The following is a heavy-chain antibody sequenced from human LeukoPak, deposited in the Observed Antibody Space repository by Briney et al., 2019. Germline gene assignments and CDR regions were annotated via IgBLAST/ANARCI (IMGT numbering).Heavy chain of an antibody. CDR1: GGSFGSYY. Sequence: SDTLSLTCSVHGGSFGSYYWTWIRHSPEKGLEWIGEITQSGRTSYNPSLTTRVTISVDSTKNHFSLNLTSVTAADTAVYFCARGVDYSDWFDSWGPGTLVTVSS. D-gene: IGHD4-11*01. CDR2: ITQSGRT. V-gene: IGHV4-34*01. J-gene: IGHJ5*01. CDR3: ARGVDYSDWFDS.